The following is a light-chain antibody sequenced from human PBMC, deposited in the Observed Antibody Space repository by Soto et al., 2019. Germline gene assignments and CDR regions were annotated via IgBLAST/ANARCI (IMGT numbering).Light chain of an antibody. V-gene: IGKV3-11*01. J-gene: IGKJ5*01. CDR3: QQRSNRPPAIT. CDR2: DAS. CDR1: QSVSSY. Sequence: EIVLTQSPATLSLSPGERATLSCRASQSVSSYLAWYQQKPGQAPRLLIYDASNRATGIPARFSGSGSGTDFTLTISSLEPEDFAVYYCQQRSNRPPAITFRQGTRLEIK.